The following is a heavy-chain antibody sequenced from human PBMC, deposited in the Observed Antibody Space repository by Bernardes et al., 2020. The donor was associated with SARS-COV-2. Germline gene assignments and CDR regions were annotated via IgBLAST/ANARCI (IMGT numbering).Heavy chain of an antibody. J-gene: IGHJ6*02. CDR3: SRVGDGNFAEGPPTIRRPLVYDGMDV. CDR1: GGSLSGYY. V-gene: IGHV4-34*01. CDR2: INYFGNA. D-gene: IGHD2-21*01. Sequence: SETLSLTCAVHGGSLSGYYWAWIRQPPGKGLEWIGEINYFGNANYNPSLKSRVSTSLDTSKNQFSLKMTSLTAADTAVYYCSRVGDGNFAEGPPTIRRPLVYDGMDVWGQGTTGNGSS.